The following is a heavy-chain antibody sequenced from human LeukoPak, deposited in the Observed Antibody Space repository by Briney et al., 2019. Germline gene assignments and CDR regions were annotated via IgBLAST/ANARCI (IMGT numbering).Heavy chain of an antibody. CDR1: GSTFSTDA. CDR2: ISDDGSKI. D-gene: IGHD3-16*02. V-gene: IGHV3-30*04. J-gene: IGHJ4*02. Sequence: GGSLRLSCAASGSTFSTDAMHWVRQAPGKGLEWVAVISDDGSKIYYADSVKGRFTISRDNAKNSLYLQMNSLRAEDTAVYYCASRYDRDYWGQGTLVTVSS. CDR3: ASRYDRDY.